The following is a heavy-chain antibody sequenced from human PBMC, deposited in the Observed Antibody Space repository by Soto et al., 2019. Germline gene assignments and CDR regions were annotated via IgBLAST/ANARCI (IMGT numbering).Heavy chain of an antibody. V-gene: IGHV4-59*01. CDR3: ARDRASGEGGFDY. D-gene: IGHD1-26*01. J-gene: IGHJ4*02. Sequence: RQPPGKGLEWIGYIYYSGSTNYNPSLKSRDTISVDTSKNQFSLKLSSVTAADTAVYYCARDRASGEGGFDYWGQGTLVTVS. CDR2: IYYSGST.